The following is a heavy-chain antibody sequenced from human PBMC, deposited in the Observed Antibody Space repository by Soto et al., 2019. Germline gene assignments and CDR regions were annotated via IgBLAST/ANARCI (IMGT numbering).Heavy chain of an antibody. Sequence: QVQLVQSEAEVRKPGASVXXSCXXXXXXFXXXXXXXXXQAPGQGLEWMGWIRPNSGATHYAQKFQGNITMTRDTSTTTAFMELRSLRSDDTAVYYCARVLTSAADFDFWGQGTLVIVSS. D-gene: IGHD6-25*01. J-gene: IGHJ4*02. CDR3: ARVLTSAADFDF. V-gene: IGHV1-2*02. CDR1: XXXFXXXX. CDR2: IRPNSGAT.